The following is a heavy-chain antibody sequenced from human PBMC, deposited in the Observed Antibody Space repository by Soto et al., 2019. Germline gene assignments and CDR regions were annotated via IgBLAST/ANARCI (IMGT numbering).Heavy chain of an antibody. CDR2: IYYSGST. J-gene: IGHJ2*01. CDR1: GGSISSYY. CDR3: ARGRGGYFDL. V-gene: IGHV4-59*01. Sequence: SETLSLTCTVSGGSISSYYWSWIRQPPGKGLEWIGYIYYSGSTNYNPSLKSRVTISVDTSKNQFSLKLSSVTAADTAVYYCARGRGGYFDLWGRGTLVTVSS.